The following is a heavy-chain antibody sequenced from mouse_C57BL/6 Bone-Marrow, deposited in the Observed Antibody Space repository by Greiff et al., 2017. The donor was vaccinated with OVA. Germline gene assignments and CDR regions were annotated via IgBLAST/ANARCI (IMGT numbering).Heavy chain of an antibody. J-gene: IGHJ4*01. Sequence: EVQLQQSGPELVKPGASVKMSCKASGYTFTDYNMPWVKQSHGKSLEWIGYINPNNGGTSYNQKFKGKATLTVNKSSSTAYMELRSLTSEESAVYYCAGPLRRYHYYARDYWGQGTSVTVSS. D-gene: IGHD1-2*01. CDR1: GYTFTDYN. CDR3: AGPLRRYHYYARDY. V-gene: IGHV1-22*01. CDR2: INPNNGGT.